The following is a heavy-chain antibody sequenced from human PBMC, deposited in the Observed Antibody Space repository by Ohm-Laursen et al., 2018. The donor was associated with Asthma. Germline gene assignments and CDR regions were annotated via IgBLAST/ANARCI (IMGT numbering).Heavy chain of an antibody. J-gene: IGHJ6*02. V-gene: IGHV3-33*01. CDR1: GFTFSSYG. Sequence: SLRLSCAAPGFTFSSYGMHWVRQAPGKGLEWVAVIWYDGSNKYYADSVKGRFTISRDNSKNTLYLQMNSLRAEDTAVYYCARGRAVGATCMDVWGQGTTVTVSS. CDR2: IWYDGSNK. CDR3: ARGRAVGATCMDV. D-gene: IGHD1-26*01.